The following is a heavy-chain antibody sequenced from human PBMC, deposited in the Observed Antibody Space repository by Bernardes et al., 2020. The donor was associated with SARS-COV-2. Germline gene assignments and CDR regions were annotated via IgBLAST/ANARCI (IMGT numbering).Heavy chain of an antibody. CDR1: GFTFSSYA. V-gene: IGHV3-23*01. CDR2: ISGSGGST. Sequence: GSLRLSCAASGFTFSSYAMSWVRQAPGKGLEWVSAISGSGGSTYYADSVKGRFTISRDNSKNTLYLQMNSLRAEDTAVYYCAKPQSYCSSTSCYTGHFDYWGQGTLVTVSS. D-gene: IGHD2-2*02. CDR3: AKPQSYCSSTSCYTGHFDY. J-gene: IGHJ4*02.